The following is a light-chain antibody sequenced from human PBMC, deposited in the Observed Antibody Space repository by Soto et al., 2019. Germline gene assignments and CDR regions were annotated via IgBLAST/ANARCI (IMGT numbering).Light chain of an antibody. CDR2: DVS. CDR1: NSDVGGYNY. V-gene: IGLV2-14*03. Sequence: QSALTQPASVSGSPGQSSTISCTGTNSDVGGYNYVYWYQQHPGKAPKLLIYDVSSRPSGLSNRFSGSKSGNTASLIISWIQAEDEADYYCASYTNSITYFFGSGTKVTVL. J-gene: IGLJ1*01. CDR3: ASYTNSITYF.